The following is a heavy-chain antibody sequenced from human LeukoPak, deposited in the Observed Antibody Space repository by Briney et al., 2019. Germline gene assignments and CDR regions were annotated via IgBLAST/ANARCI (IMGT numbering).Heavy chain of an antibody. D-gene: IGHD3-10*01. Sequence: VASVEISCKASTYIFNKYYIHWVRQAPGRGLEWMGIINPTSGRTSYAQNFQARVTMTRDMSTNTMYLDLSSLKSDDTAVYYCASGGEFRGSAFDIWGQGTTVIVSS. V-gene: IGHV1-46*02. J-gene: IGHJ3*02. CDR2: INPTSGRT. CDR1: TYIFNKYY. CDR3: ASGGEFRGSAFDI.